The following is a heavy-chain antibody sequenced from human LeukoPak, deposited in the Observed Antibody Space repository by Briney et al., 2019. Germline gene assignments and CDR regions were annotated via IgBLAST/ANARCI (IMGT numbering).Heavy chain of an antibody. CDR1: GFTFSSYG. D-gene: IGHD3-10*01. CDR3: AKGRGGGSGSYYNEEFTLDY. V-gene: IGHV3-30*18. Sequence: GRSLRLSCAASGFTFSSYGMHWVRQAPGKGLEWVAVISYDGSNKYYADSVKGRFTISRDNYKNTLYLQMNSLRAEDTAVYYCAKGRGGGSGSYYNEEFTLDYWGQGTLVTVSS. CDR2: ISYDGSNK. J-gene: IGHJ4*02.